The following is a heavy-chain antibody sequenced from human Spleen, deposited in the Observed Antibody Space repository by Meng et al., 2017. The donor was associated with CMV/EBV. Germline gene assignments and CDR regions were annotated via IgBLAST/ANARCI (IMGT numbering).Heavy chain of an antibody. CDR1: GYSFTSYW. CDR2: IYPGDSDT. D-gene: IGHD3-3*01. Sequence: GESLKISCKGSGYSFTSYWIGWVRQVPGKDLEWMGLIYPGDSDTRYSPSFQGQFNFSADKSISTASLQWSTLKASNTAMYYCARHPSPVFGIVPNWFDSWGQGTLVTVSS. CDR3: ARHPSPVFGIVPNWFDS. J-gene: IGHJ5*01. V-gene: IGHV5-51*01.